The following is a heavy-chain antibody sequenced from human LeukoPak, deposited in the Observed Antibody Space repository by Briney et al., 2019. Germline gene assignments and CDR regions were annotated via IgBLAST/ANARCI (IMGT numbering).Heavy chain of an antibody. CDR2: IDSSSNYI. Sequence: LSLTCAVYGGSFSGYYWSWIRQPPGKGLEWVSSIDSSSNYIFYADSVKGRFAISRDNSKNTLYLQMNSLRAEDTAVYYCARDRRIAVAGTTLSSSFDYWGQGTLVTVSS. J-gene: IGHJ4*02. CDR1: GGSFSGYY. CDR3: ARDRRIAVAGTTLSSSFDY. D-gene: IGHD6-19*01. V-gene: IGHV3-11*06.